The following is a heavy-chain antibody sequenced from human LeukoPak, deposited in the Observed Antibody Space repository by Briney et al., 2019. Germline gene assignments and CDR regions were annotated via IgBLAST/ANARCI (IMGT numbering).Heavy chain of an antibody. J-gene: IGHJ4*02. CDR1: GGFISSYY. CDR3: ARDRYSYGF. D-gene: IGHD5-18*01. CDR2: ISYSGST. Sequence: SETLSLTCTVSGGFISSYYWSWIRQPPGKGLEWIGFISYSGSTYSNPSLKSRVTMSVDTSKNQFSLNLRSVTAAGTAVYYCARDRYSYGFWGQGILVTVSS. V-gene: IGHV4-59*01.